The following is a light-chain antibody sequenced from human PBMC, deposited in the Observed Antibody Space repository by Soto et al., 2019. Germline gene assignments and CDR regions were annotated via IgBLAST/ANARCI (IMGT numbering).Light chain of an antibody. CDR1: QSVATN. CDR2: GAS. J-gene: IGKJ1*01. V-gene: IGKV3-20*01. CDR3: QQYGSSPWT. Sequence: EIVLTQSPDTLYLSPGARATLSCRASQSVATNLAWYQQKPGQAPRLLIYGASSRATGIPDRFSGSGSGTDYTLTISRLEPEDFAVYYCQQYGSSPWTFGQGTKVDI.